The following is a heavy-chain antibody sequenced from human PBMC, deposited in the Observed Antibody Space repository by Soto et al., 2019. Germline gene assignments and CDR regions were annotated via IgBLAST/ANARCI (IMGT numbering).Heavy chain of an antibody. CDR1: GGSFSSYY. J-gene: IGHJ5*02. CDR3: ARAGPRYSGSYWGVNWLDP. Sequence: SETLSLTCTVSGGSFSSYYWSWIRQPPGKGLEWIGYIYYSGSTNYNPSLKSRVTISVDTSKNQFSLKLSSVTAADTAVYYCARAGPRYSGSYWGVNWLDPWGQGTLVTVSS. V-gene: IGHV4-59*01. D-gene: IGHD1-26*01. CDR2: IYYSGST.